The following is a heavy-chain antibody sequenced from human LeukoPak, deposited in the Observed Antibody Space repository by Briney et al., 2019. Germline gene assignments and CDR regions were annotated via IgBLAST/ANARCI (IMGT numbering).Heavy chain of an antibody. D-gene: IGHD3-9*01. V-gene: IGHV3-33*01. CDR1: GFTFSSYG. CDR2: IWYDGSNK. Sequence: PGGSLRLSCTASGFTFSSYGMHWVRQAPGKGLEWVAVIWYDGSNKYYAGSVKGRFTISRDNSKNTLYLQMNSLRAEDTAVYYCAREYDILTRFAFDIWGQGAMVTVCS. J-gene: IGHJ3*02. CDR3: AREYDILTRFAFDI.